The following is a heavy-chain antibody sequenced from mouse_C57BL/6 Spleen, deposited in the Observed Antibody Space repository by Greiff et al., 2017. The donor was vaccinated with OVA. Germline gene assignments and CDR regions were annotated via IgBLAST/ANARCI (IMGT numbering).Heavy chain of an antibody. J-gene: IGHJ3*01. CDR1: GFSLTSYG. V-gene: IGHV2-2*01. CDR3: ARRDDYDEGAWFAY. CDR2: IWSGGST. Sequence: VKLQESGPGLVQPSQSLSITCTVSGFSLTSYGVHWVRQSPGKGLEWLGVIWSGGSTDYNAAFISRLSISKDNSKSQVFFKMNSLQADDTAIYYCARRDDYDEGAWFAYWGQGTLVTVSA. D-gene: IGHD2-4*01.